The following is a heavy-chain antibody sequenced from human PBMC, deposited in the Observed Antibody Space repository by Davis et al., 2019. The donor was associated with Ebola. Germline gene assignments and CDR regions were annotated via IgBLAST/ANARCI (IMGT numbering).Heavy chain of an antibody. CDR1: GFTFSSYA. J-gene: IGHJ6*02. Sequence: GESLKISCAASGFTFSSYAMSWVRQTPGKGLEWVSAITGSGSLTGYADSVKGRFTISRDNSKNTLYLQMNSLRAEDTAVYYCAKDMAYCGGDCPEYYYYYGMDVWGQGTTVTVPS. D-gene: IGHD2-21*02. V-gene: IGHV3-23*01. CDR3: AKDMAYCGGDCPEYYYYYGMDV. CDR2: ITGSGSLT.